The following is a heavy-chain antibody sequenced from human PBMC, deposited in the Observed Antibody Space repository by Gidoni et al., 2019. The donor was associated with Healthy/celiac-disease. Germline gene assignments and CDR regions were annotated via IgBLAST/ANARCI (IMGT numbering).Heavy chain of an antibody. J-gene: IGHJ4*02. V-gene: IGHV3-21*01. Sequence: EVQLVESGGGLVKPGGSLRLSCAASGFTFSSYSMNWVRQAPGKGLEWVASISSSSSYIYYADSVKGRFTISRDNAKNSLYLQMNSLRAEDTAVYYCARDRGGYSPFDYWGQGTLVTVSS. CDR2: ISSSSSYI. D-gene: IGHD5-12*01. CDR1: GFTFSSYS. CDR3: ARDRGGYSPFDY.